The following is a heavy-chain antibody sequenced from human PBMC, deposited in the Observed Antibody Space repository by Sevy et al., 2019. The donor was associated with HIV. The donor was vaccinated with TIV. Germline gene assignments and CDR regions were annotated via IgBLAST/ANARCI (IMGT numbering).Heavy chain of an antibody. CDR1: GFSFSSYD. D-gene: IGHD3-10*01. V-gene: IGHV3-23*01. CDR3: AKDLRRTIPRASAFDI. Sequence: GGSLRLSCAASGFSFSSYDMSWVRQAPGKGLEWVSAISGSGGSTYYADSVKGRFTISRDNSKNTLYLQMNSLRAEDTAVYYCAKDLRRTIPRASAFDIWGQGSMVTVSS. CDR2: ISGSGGST. J-gene: IGHJ3*02.